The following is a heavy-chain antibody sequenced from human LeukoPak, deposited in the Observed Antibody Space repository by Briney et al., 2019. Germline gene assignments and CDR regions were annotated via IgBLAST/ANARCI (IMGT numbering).Heavy chain of an antibody. J-gene: IGHJ5*02. V-gene: IGHV4-38-2*01. CDR1: GYSISSGYY. CDR2: IYHSGST. D-gene: IGHD3-3*01. Sequence: SETLSLTCAVSGYSISSGYYWGWIRQPPGKGLEWIGSIYHSGSTYYNPSLKSRVTISVDKSKNQFSLKLSSVTAADTAVYYCARGTMYNWFDPWGQGTLVTVSS. CDR3: ARGTMYNWFDP.